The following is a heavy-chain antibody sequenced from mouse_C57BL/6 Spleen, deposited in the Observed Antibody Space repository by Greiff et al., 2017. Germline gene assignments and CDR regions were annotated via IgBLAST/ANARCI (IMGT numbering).Heavy chain of an antibody. CDR1: GYAFSSSW. Sequence: VQLQQSGPELVKPGASVKISCKASGYAFSSSWMNWVKQRPGKGLEWIGRIYPGDGDTNYNGKFKGKATLTADKSSSTAYMQLSSLTSEDSAVYFCARTPYYSGYAMDYWGQGTSVTDSS. CDR3: ARTPYYSGYAMDY. CDR2: IYPGDGDT. V-gene: IGHV1-82*01. D-gene: IGHD1-1*01. J-gene: IGHJ4*01.